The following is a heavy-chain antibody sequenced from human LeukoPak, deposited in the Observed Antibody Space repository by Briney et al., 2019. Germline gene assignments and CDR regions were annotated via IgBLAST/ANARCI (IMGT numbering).Heavy chain of an antibody. CDR3: ARGDDFWSGYPYYFDY. CDR1: GFTFSSYA. V-gene: IGHV3-64*01. Sequence: PGGSLRLSCAASGFTFSSYATHWVRQAPGKGLEYVSAISSNGGSTYYANSVKGRFTISRDNSKNTLYLQMGSLRAEDMAVYYCARGDDFWSGYPYYFDYWGQGTLVTVSS. CDR2: ISSNGGST. D-gene: IGHD3-3*01. J-gene: IGHJ4*02.